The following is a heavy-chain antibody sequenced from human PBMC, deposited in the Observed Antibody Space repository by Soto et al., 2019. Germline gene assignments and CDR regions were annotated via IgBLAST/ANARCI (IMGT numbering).Heavy chain of an antibody. V-gene: IGHV1-69*12. CDR1: GGTFSSYA. J-gene: IGHJ3*02. Sequence: QVQLVQSGAEVKKPGSSVKVSCKASGGTFSSYAISWVRQAPGQGLEWMGGIIPIFGTANYAQKFQGRVTIXXDXSXXTAYMELSSLRSEDTAVYYCARTSTVVTPLNAFDIWGQGTMVTVSS. CDR3: ARTSTVVTPLNAFDI. CDR2: IIPIFGTA. D-gene: IGHD4-17*01.